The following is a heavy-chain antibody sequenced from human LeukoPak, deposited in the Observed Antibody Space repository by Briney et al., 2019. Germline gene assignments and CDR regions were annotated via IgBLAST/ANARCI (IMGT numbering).Heavy chain of an antibody. CDR2: IYPGDSNT. J-gene: IGHJ3*02. Sequence: GESLKISCKGSGYSFTSYWIVWVRQMPGKGLEWMGIIYPGDSNTRYSPSFQGQVTISADKSISTAYLQWSSLRASDTAVYYCARQRSRDGYNYDGFDIWGQGTMVTVSS. V-gene: IGHV5-51*01. CDR1: GYSFTSYW. D-gene: IGHD5-24*01. CDR3: ARQRSRDGYNYDGFDI.